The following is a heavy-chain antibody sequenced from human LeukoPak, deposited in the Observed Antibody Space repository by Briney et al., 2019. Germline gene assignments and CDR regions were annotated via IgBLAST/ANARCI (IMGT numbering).Heavy chain of an antibody. J-gene: IGHJ3*02. CDR1: GFKLNSYI. CDR3: ARDETPEVVVDGSSYYYDAFDI. Sequence: PGGSLRLSCAASGFKLNSYILNWVRQAPGMGLEWVSTISSTGSYIYYADSVKGRFTISRDNTGNVMYLQMDSLGAEDTAVYYCARDETPEVVVDGSSYYYDAFDIWGQGTAVTVSA. D-gene: IGHD3-22*01. CDR2: ISSTGSYI. V-gene: IGHV3-21*01.